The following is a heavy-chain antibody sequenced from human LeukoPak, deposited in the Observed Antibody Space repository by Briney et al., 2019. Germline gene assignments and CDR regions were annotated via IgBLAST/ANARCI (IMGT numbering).Heavy chain of an antibody. CDR3: ARDDWGSYRRNDY. CDR1: GFTFSSYE. Sequence: GGSLRLSCAASGFTFSSYEMNWVRQAPGKGLEWVSYISSSSSYIYYADSVKGRFTISRDNAKNSLYLQMNSLRAEDTAVYYCARDDWGSYRRNDYWGQGTLVTVSS. CDR2: ISSSSSYI. J-gene: IGHJ4*02. V-gene: IGHV3-21*05. D-gene: IGHD3-16*02.